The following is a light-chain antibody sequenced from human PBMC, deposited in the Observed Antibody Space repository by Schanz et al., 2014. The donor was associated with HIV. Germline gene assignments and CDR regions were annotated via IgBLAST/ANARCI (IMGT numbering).Light chain of an antibody. Sequence: VVLTQSPDTLSLSPGERVTLSCRASQSVNNNYLAWYQQKPGQAPRLLIYGASTRATGIPDRFSGSESGTEFTLTISSLQSEDFAVYYCQQYNKWPWTFGQGTKVEIK. CDR2: GAS. CDR3: QQYNKWPWT. V-gene: IGKV3-15*01. CDR1: QSVNNN. J-gene: IGKJ1*01.